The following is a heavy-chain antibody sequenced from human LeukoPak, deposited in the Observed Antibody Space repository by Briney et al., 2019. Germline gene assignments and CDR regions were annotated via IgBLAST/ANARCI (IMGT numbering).Heavy chain of an antibody. CDR3: ARRLGSSGGFDP. Sequence: SETLSLTCTVSGGSISSSSYYWGWIRQPPGKGLEWIGRIYYSGSTYYNPSLKSRVTISVDTSKNQLSLKLSSVTAADTAVYYCARRLGSSGGFDPWGQGTLVTVSS. J-gene: IGHJ5*02. V-gene: IGHV4-39*01. CDR1: GGSISSSSYY. D-gene: IGHD6-6*01. CDR2: IYYSGST.